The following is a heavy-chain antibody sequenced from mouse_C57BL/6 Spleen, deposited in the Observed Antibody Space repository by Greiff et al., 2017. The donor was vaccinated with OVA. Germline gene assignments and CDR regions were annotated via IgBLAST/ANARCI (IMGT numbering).Heavy chain of an antibody. D-gene: IGHD2-4*01. Sequence: VQLQQSGAELARPGASVKLSCKASGYTFTSYGISWVKQRTGQGLEWIGEIYPRSGNTYYNEKFKGKATLTADKSSSTAYMARRSLTSEDSAVYFCARSEVRYDYDDYYAMDDWGQGTSVTVSA. CDR3: ARSEVRYDYDDYYAMDD. CDR1: GYTFTSYG. J-gene: IGHJ4*01. CDR2: IYPRSGNT. V-gene: IGHV1-81*01.